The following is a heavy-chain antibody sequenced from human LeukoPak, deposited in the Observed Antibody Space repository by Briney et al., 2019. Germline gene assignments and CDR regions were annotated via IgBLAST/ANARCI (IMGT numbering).Heavy chain of an antibody. CDR1: GFTFSSYS. D-gene: IGHD6-13*01. Sequence: GGSLRLSCAAFGFTFSSYSMNWVRQAPGKGLEWVSYISSSSSTIYYADSVKGRFTISRDNAKNSLYLQMNSLRAEDTAVYYCARESSSWFDYWGQGTLVTVSS. CDR2: ISSSSSTI. J-gene: IGHJ4*02. CDR3: ARESSSWFDY. V-gene: IGHV3-48*04.